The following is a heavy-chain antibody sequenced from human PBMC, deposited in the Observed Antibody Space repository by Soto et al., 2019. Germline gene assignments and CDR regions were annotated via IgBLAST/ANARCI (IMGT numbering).Heavy chain of an antibody. CDR3: AKDRTVAARNFDY. Sequence: LRLSCAASGFAFSNYAMHWVRQAPGKGLEWVSSISTSIDATYYADSVKGRFTISRDDSKNTLYLQMNSLRAEDSAVYYCAKDRTVAARNFDYWGQVTQVTVS. CDR2: ISTSIDAT. CDR1: GFAFSNYA. V-gene: IGHV3-23*01. D-gene: IGHD6-6*01. J-gene: IGHJ4*02.